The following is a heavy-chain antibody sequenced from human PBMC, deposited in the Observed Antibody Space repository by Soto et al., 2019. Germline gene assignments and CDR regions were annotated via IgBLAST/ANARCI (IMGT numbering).Heavy chain of an antibody. D-gene: IGHD3-3*01. J-gene: IGHJ4*02. CDR1: GGSISSSSYY. CDR2: IYYSGST. CDR3: ARGTYGEWLLYPNMYYFDY. Sequence: SETLSLTCTVSGGSISSSSYYWGWIRQPPGKGLEWIGSIYYSGSTYYNPSLKSRVTISVDTSKNQFSLKLSSVTAADTAVYYCARGTYGEWLLYPNMYYFDYWGQGTLVTVSS. V-gene: IGHV4-39*01.